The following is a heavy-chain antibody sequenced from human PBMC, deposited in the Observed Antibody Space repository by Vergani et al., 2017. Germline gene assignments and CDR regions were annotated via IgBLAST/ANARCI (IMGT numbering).Heavy chain of an antibody. Sequence: QVQLQQWGAGLLKPSETLSLTCTVSGGSISGGGYYWSWIRQHPGKGQEWIGYIYNSGSTYYNPSLKSRITMPVDTSKNQFSLKLSSVTAADTAVYFCASARWGVDAFDIWGQGTMVTVSS. CDR1: GGSISGGGYY. D-gene: IGHD3-10*01. V-gene: IGHV4-31*03. CDR2: IYNSGST. CDR3: ASARWGVDAFDI. J-gene: IGHJ3*02.